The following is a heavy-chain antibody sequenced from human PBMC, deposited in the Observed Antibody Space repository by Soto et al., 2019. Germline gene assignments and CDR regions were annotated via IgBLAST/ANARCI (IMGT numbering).Heavy chain of an antibody. Sequence: GGSLRLSCAASGFTLTNYAMHWVRQAPGKGLDWLAVISDDGDKKYYADSVKGRFTISRDNSNKTLYLQMNSLRPEDTAVYYCARDRYSSSTLFDYWGQGTLVTVSS. V-gene: IGHV3-30-3*01. J-gene: IGHJ4*02. D-gene: IGHD6-6*01. CDR2: ISDDGDKK. CDR3: ARDRYSSSTLFDY. CDR1: GFTLTNYA.